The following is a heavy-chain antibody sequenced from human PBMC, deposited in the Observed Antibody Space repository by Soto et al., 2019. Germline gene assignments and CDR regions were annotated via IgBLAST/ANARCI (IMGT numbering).Heavy chain of an antibody. CDR1: GFSFSSYW. J-gene: IGHJ5*02. CDR3: AGDGVRNGAYNGWLDP. D-gene: IGHD3-16*01. CDR2: IKQDGREK. V-gene: IGHV3-7*03. Sequence: GGSLRLSCAASGFSFSSYWMTWVRQAPGKGLEWVANIKQDGREKYYVASVKGRFTISRDNGKNLLFLQMDSLTPDDTAVYYCAGDGVRNGAYNGWLDPWGQGTLVTVSS.